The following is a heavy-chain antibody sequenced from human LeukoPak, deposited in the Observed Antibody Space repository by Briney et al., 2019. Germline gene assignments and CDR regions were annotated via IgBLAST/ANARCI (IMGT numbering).Heavy chain of an antibody. CDR1: GGSISNYY. CDR3: ARGEWDLLFDY. D-gene: IGHD1-26*01. Sequence: PSETLSLTCTVSGGSISNYYWSWIRQPAGKGLEWIGRISVSGNTNYNPSLKSRVTISVDTSKNQFSLKLSSVTAADTAVYYCARGEWDLLFDYWGQGTLVTVSS. CDR2: ISVSGNT. V-gene: IGHV4-4*07. J-gene: IGHJ4*02.